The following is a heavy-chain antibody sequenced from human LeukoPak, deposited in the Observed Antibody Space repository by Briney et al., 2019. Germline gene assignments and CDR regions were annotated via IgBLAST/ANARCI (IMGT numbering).Heavy chain of an antibody. J-gene: IGHJ4*02. D-gene: IGHD3-10*01. Sequence: GGSLRLSCTASGFIFGDYGMTWVRQAPGKGLEWVGFIRNKTYGGTTEYAASVKGRFTVPRDDSKSIAYLQMNSLKTEDTAVYYCTILLWYGELFWGQGTLVTVSS. V-gene: IGHV3-49*04. CDR3: TILLWYGELF. CDR1: GFIFGDYG. CDR2: IRNKTYGGTT.